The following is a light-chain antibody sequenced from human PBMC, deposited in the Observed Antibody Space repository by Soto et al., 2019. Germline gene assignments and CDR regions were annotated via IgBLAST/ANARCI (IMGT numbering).Light chain of an antibody. CDR1: SSDVGGYNY. Sequence: QSALTQPRSVSGSPGQSVTISCTGTSSDVGGYNYVSWYQQHPGKAPRLMISDVNKRPSGVPDRFSGSKSGNTAPLTISGLQADDEADYYCCSHAGTFYVFGTGTKLTVL. V-gene: IGLV2-11*01. J-gene: IGLJ1*01. CDR3: CSHAGTFYV. CDR2: DVN.